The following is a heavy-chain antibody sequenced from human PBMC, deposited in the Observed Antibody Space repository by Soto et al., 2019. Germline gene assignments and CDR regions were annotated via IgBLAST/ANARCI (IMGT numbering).Heavy chain of an antibody. CDR1: GGSISSYF. CDR3: ASGYNWNYDHVFDI. CDR2: IHYSGST. D-gene: IGHD1-7*01. J-gene: IGHJ3*02. V-gene: IGHV4-59*01. Sequence: PSETLSLTCTVWGGSISSYFCSWMRQPPWKGLEWIGYIHYSGSTNYNPSLKSRVTMSLDTSKGQFSLKLSSVTAADTAVYYCASGYNWNYDHVFDISGQRTMLT.